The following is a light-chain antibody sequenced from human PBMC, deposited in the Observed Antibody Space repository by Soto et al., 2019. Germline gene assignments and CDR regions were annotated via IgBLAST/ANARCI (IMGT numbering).Light chain of an antibody. Sequence: QSVLTQPPSVTGAPGQRVTISCTGSHSDIGAGYGVHWYQQFPHSAPKLLIYSNNQRPSGVPDRFSGSKSGTAASLAISGLRSEDEADYYCAAWDDSLSGVVLGGGTKLTVL. CDR1: HSDIGAGYG. CDR3: AAWDDSLSGVV. V-gene: IGLV1-47*02. CDR2: SNN. J-gene: IGLJ2*01.